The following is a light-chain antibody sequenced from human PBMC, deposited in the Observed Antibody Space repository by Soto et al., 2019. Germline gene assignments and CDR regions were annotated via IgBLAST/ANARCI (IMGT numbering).Light chain of an antibody. CDR2: GAS. CDR3: QQDGSSQLYT. J-gene: IGKJ2*01. CDR1: QSVSSSY. Sequence: EIVLTQSPGTLSLSPGERATLSCRASQSVSSSYLAWYQQKPGQAPRLLIYGASSRATGIPDRLSGSVSGPDFTLTIRGLEHEDVAVYYCQQDGSSQLYTLGPGTKLEIK. V-gene: IGKV3-20*01.